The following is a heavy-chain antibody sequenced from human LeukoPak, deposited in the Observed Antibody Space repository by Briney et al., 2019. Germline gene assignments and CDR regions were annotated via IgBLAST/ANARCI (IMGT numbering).Heavy chain of an antibody. D-gene: IGHD2-2*02. Sequence: ASVKVSCKSSGYTFTRHYLHWVRQAPGQGLEWVGLINPTGTSSWSAQKFQGRVSMTEDTSTDTAYMELSSLTLDDTAIYYCATGICNTVNCYNYYYIDVWGTGTAVTVSS. V-gene: IGHV1-46*01. J-gene: IGHJ6*03. CDR1: GYTFTRHY. CDR3: ATGICNTVNCYNYYYIDV. CDR2: INPTGTSS.